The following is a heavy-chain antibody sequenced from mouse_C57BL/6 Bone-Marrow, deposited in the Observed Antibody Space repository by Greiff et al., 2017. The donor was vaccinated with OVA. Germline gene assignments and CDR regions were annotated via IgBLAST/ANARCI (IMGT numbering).Heavy chain of an antibody. V-gene: IGHV3-6*01. CDR2: ISYDGSN. Sequence: ASGPGLVKPSQSLSLTCSVTGYSITSGYYWNWIRQFPGNKLEWMGYISYDGSNNYNPSLKNRISITRDTSKNQFFLKLNAVTTEDTATYYCAGLLRSYYFDYWGQGTTLTVSS. CDR1: GYSITSGYY. J-gene: IGHJ2*01. CDR3: AGLLRSYYFDY. D-gene: IGHD1-1*01.